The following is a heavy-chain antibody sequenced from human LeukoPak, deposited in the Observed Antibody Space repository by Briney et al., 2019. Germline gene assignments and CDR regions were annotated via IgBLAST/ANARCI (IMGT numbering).Heavy chain of an antibody. Sequence: PSGTLSLTCTVSGGSISSYYWSWIRQPPGKGLEWIGYIYYSGSTNYNPSLKSRVTISVDTSKNQFSLKLSSVTAADTAVYYCARVQYYYGSGSYGLDYWGQGTLVTVSS. V-gene: IGHV4-59*01. CDR2: IYYSGST. D-gene: IGHD3-10*01. CDR1: GGSISSYY. J-gene: IGHJ4*02. CDR3: ARVQYYYGSGSYGLDY.